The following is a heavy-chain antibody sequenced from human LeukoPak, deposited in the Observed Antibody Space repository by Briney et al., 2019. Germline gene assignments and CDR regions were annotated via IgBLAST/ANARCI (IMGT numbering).Heavy chain of an antibody. CDR1: GFTVSGNY. CDR3: EVWSQAYGVDV. Sequence: GGSLRLSCAASGFTVSGNYMTWVRQAPGKGLEWVSLIHTNRGTFYADSVKGRFTISRVISKNTLYLQMNRLRAEDTAVYYCEVWSQAYGVDVWGQGTTVTVSS. V-gene: IGHV3-66*01. CDR2: IHTNRGT. J-gene: IGHJ6*02. D-gene: IGHD1-14*01.